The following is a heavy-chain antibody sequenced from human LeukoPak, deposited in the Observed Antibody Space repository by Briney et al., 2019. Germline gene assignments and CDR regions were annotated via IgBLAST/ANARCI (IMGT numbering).Heavy chain of an antibody. CDR3: ARGHYGDYNY. CDR1: GFIFTDYY. J-gene: IGHJ4*02. CDR2: ISSGSTYA. Sequence: GGSLRLSCAASGFIFTDYYMNWIRQAPGKGLEWISYISSGSTYADYADSVKGRFTVSRDNAKKSLYLLMNSLRAEDMAVYYCARGHYGDYNYWGQGTLVTVSS. D-gene: IGHD4-17*01. V-gene: IGHV3-11*06.